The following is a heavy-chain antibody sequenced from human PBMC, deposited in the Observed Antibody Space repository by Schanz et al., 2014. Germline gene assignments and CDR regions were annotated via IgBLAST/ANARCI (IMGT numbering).Heavy chain of an antibody. CDR3: ARDRGYCSGGSCLTFDY. Sequence: VQLLESGGGLVQPGRSLRLSCAAYGFTLSSYAMHWVRQAPGKGLEWVAVISYDGSNKYYADSVKGRFTISRDNSKNTLYLQMNTLRAEDTAVYDCARDRGYCSGGSCLTFDYWGQGTLVTVSS. V-gene: IGHV3-30-3*01. CDR2: ISYDGSNK. D-gene: IGHD2-15*01. CDR1: GFTLSSYA. J-gene: IGHJ4*02.